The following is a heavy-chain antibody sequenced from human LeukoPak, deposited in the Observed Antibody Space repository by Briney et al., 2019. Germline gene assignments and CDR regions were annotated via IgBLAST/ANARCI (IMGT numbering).Heavy chain of an antibody. CDR1: GFSVSTSGVG. CDR3: AHRHRMPHFDY. D-gene: IGHD2-15*01. Sequence: SGHPLVKPTQTLTLTCTFSGFSVSTSGVGVGWIRQPPGKALEWLALIYWNDDKRYSPSLKSRLTITKDTSKNQVVLTMTNMDPVGTATYYCAHRHRMPHFDYWGQGTLVTVSS. V-gene: IGHV2-5*01. J-gene: IGHJ4*02. CDR2: IYWNDDK.